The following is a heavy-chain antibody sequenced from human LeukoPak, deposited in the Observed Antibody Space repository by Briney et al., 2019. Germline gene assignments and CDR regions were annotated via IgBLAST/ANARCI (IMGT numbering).Heavy chain of an antibody. CDR1: GYSFTSYW. Sequence: GESLRISCKGSGYSFTSYWISWVRQMPGKGLEWMGRIDPSDSYTNYSPSFQGHVTISADKSISTAYLQWSSLKASDTAMYYCARLIESTSGYYYYGMGVWGKGTTVTVSS. CDR2: IDPSDSYT. D-gene: IGHD3-16*02. CDR3: ARLIESTSGYYYYGMGV. J-gene: IGHJ6*04. V-gene: IGHV5-10-1*01.